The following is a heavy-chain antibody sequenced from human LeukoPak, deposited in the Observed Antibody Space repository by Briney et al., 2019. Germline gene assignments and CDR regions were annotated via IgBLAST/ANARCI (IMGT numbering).Heavy chain of an antibody. CDR3: AELGITMIGGV. J-gene: IGHJ6*04. D-gene: IGHD3-10*02. CDR2: ISSSGSTI. CDR1: GFTFSSYE. V-gene: IGHV3-48*03. Sequence: GGSLRLSCAASGFTFSSYEMNWVRQAPGKGLEWVSYISSSGSTIYYADSVKCRFTISRDNAKNSLYLQMNSLRAEDTAVYYCAELGITMIGGVWGKGTTVTISS.